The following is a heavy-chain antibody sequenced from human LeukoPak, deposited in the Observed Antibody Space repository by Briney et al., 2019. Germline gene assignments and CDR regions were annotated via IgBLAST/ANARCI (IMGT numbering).Heavy chain of an antibody. CDR3: AELGITMIGGV. J-gene: IGHJ6*04. D-gene: IGHD3-10*02. CDR2: ISSSGSTI. CDR1: GFTFSSYE. V-gene: IGHV3-48*03. Sequence: GGSLRLSCAASGFTFSSYEMNWVRQAPGKGLEWVSYISSSGSTIYYADSVKCRFTISRDNAKNSLYLQMNSLRAEDTAVYYCAELGITMIGGVWGKGTTVTISS.